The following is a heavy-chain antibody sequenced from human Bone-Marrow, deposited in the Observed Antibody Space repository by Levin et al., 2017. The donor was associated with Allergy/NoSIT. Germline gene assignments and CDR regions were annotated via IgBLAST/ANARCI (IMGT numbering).Heavy chain of an antibody. V-gene: IGHV3-7*01. CDR1: GFTFSSYW. CDR3: ARDGLLWFGEPIGSPDY. Sequence: PGGSLRLSCAASGFTFSSYWMSWVRQAPGKGLEWVANIKQDGSEKYYVDSVKGRFTISRDNAKNSLYLQMNSLRAEDTAVYYCARDGLLWFGEPIGSPDYWGQGTLVTVSS. J-gene: IGHJ4*02. CDR2: IKQDGSEK. D-gene: IGHD3-10*01.